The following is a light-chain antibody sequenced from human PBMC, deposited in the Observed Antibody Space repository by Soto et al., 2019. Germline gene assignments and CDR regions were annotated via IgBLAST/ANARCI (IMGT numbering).Light chain of an antibody. Sequence: QSALTQPPSASGSPGQSVTISCTGTSSDVGGYNYVSWYQQHPGNAPKLIIYEVTKRPSGIPDRFSGSKSGNTASLTVSGLQDEDEADYYCSSYAGYTNLVFGGGTQLTVL. CDR2: EVT. V-gene: IGLV2-8*01. J-gene: IGLJ2*01. CDR1: SSDVGGYNY. CDR3: SSYAGYTNLV.